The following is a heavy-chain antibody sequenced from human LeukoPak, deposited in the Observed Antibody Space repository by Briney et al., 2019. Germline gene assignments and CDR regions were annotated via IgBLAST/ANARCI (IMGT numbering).Heavy chain of an antibody. CDR3: ATEVGSGWSLQY. V-gene: IGHV3-66*01. J-gene: IGHJ4*02. Sequence: PGGSLRLSCAASGFSVSSNYMSWVRQAPGKGLEWVSVLYSSGYSKYADSVKGRFSISRDNSENTLSLQMNSLRAEDTAVYYCATEVGSGWSLQYWGQGTLVTVSS. D-gene: IGHD6-19*01. CDR1: GFSVSSNY. CDR2: LYSSGYS.